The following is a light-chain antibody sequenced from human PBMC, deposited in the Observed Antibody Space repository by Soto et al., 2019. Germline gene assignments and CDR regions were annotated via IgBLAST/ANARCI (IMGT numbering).Light chain of an antibody. CDR1: SSDVGGYNF. J-gene: IGLJ1*01. CDR3: ISNVGDNNRYV. Sequence: QSALTQPPSASGSPGQSVTISCTGTSSDVGGYNFVSWYQQHPGKAPKLVIYEVNKRPSGVPNPFSGSKSGNTASLTVSGLQGWEEGGYYCISNVGDNNRYVFGTGTKLTVL. CDR2: EVN. V-gene: IGLV2-8*01.